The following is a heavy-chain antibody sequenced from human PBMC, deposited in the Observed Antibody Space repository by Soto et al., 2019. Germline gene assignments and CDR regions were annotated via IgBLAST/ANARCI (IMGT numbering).Heavy chain of an antibody. V-gene: IGHV1-58*02. CDR2: IVVGSGNT. J-gene: IGHJ4*02. CDR1: GFTFTSSA. Sequence: SVKVSCKASGFTFTSSAMQWVRQARGQRLEWIGWIVVGSGNTNYAQKFQERVTITRDMSTSTAYMELSSLRSEDTAVYYCAAAPPYIWGSYRFDYWGRGTLVTVSS. D-gene: IGHD3-16*02. CDR3: AAAPPYIWGSYRFDY.